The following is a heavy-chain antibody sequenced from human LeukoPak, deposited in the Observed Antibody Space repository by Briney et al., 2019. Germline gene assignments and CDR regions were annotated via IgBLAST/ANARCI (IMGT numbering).Heavy chain of an antibody. CDR2: ISGSGDST. V-gene: IGHV3-23*01. J-gene: IGHJ6*02. CDR1: GFTFSSYA. D-gene: IGHD6-13*01. Sequence: SGGSLRLSCAASGFTFSSYAMSWVRQAPGKGLEWVSAISGSGDSTYCAGSVRVRCTISRDNSKNTLYLQMNSLRAEDTAVYYCAKVSAAAGTSYYYYGMDVWGQGTTVTVSS. CDR3: AKVSAAAGTSYYYYGMDV.